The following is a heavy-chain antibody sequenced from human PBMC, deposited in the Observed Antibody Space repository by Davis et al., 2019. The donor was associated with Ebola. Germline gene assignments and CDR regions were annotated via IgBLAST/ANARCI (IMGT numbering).Heavy chain of an antibody. J-gene: IGHJ4*02. V-gene: IGHV3-33*01. Sequence: SCKASGGTFTSYGMHWVRQAPGKGLEWVAVVYFDGSNKYFTDSVKGRFTISRDNSKKTLYLQMNSLRVEDTAVYYCARGDGYYILDYWGQGTLVTVAS. CDR2: VYFDGSNK. CDR1: GGTFTSYG. CDR3: ARGDGYYILDY. D-gene: IGHD3-3*01.